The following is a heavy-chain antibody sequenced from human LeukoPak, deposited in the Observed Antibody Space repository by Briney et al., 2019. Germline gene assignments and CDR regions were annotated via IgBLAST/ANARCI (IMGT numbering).Heavy chain of an antibody. Sequence: ASVKVSCKSSGYTFIHYYMHWVRQAPGQGLEWMGWINPNSGDTNYAQKFQGRVTMTRDTSISTAYMDLSRLTSDDTAVYYCARDRSQGRDFDYWGQGTLVTVSS. CDR1: GYTFIHYY. V-gene: IGHV1-2*02. CDR3: ARDRSQGRDFDY. D-gene: IGHD2-15*01. CDR2: INPNSGDT. J-gene: IGHJ4*02.